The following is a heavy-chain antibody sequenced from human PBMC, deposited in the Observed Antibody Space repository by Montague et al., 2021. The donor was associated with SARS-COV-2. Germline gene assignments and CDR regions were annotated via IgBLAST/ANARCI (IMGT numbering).Heavy chain of an antibody. Sequence: SLRLSCAASGFSFRDYAMHWVRQAPGLALEWVAVIWYDGSNSYYADSVKGRFTISRDNSKNAVYLQMNSLTADDTAIYYCAREKKEVQMDYWGLGTLVTVSS. V-gene: IGHV3-33*01. J-gene: IGHJ4*02. CDR1: GFSFRDYA. CDR3: AREKKEVQMDY. D-gene: IGHD5-24*01. CDR2: IWYDGSNS.